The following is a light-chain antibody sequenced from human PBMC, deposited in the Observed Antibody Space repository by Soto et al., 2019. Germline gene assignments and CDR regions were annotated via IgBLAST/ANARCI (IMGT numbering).Light chain of an antibody. J-gene: IGLJ1*01. V-gene: IGLV2-14*03. Sequence: QSALSQPASVSGSPGQSITISCTGTSSDVGTYNHVSWYQQHPGKAPKVMIYDVNDRPSGASNRFSGSKSGNTASLTISGLQADDEADYYCSSYTSTGTHVFGTGTKLTVL. CDR3: SSYTSTGTHV. CDR2: DVN. CDR1: SSDVGTYNH.